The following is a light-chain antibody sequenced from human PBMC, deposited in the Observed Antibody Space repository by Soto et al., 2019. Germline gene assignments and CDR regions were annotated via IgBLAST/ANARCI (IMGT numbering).Light chain of an antibody. CDR1: QTINNL. CDR3: QHYDIYGRLP. CDR2: DAS. Sequence: DIQMTQSPSTLSASVGDTVTITCRTSQTINNLLAWYQKKPGKAPGPLIFDASTVNPGVPSRFSGSGSGTDFTLTISDLQPDDFATYYCQHYDIYGRLPFGPGTTVDIK. V-gene: IGKV1-5*01. J-gene: IGKJ3*01.